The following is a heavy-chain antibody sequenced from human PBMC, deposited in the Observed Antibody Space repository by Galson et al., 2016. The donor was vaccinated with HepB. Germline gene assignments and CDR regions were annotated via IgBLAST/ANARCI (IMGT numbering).Heavy chain of an antibody. D-gene: IGHD6-19*01. CDR2: IYWDDEK. J-gene: IGHJ5*02. Sequence: PALVKPTQTLTLTCTFSGFSLSTSGVGVGWIRQPPGKALEWLALIYWDDEKRYSPSLKSRLTITKDNSKNQVVLKMTNMDPVDTATYYCAHTSAGARTGWYITNDNWFDPWGQGTLVTVSS. CDR3: AHTSAGARTGWYITNDNWFDP. CDR1: GFSLSTSGVG. V-gene: IGHV2-5*02.